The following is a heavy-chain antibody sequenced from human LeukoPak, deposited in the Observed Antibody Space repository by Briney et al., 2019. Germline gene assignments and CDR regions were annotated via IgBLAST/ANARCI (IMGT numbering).Heavy chain of an antibody. Sequence: ASVKVSRKASGYTFTSYDINWVRQATGQGLEWMGWMNPNSCNTGYAQKFQGRVTMTRNTSISTAYMELSSMRSEDTAVYYCARGRGVNINWFDPWRQGTLVTVSS. V-gene: IGHV1-8*01. CDR3: ARGRGVNINWFDP. J-gene: IGHJ5*02. CDR2: MNPNSCNT. D-gene: IGHD3-3*01. CDR1: GYTFTSYD.